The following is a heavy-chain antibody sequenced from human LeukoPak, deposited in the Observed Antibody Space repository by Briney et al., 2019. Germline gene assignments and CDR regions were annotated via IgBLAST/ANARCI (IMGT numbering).Heavy chain of an antibody. V-gene: IGHV3-23*01. D-gene: IGHD6-19*01. Sequence: GGSLRLSCAASGFTFSNYDMSWVRQAPGKGLEWVSGISASGDSTYYADSVKGRFTISRDNSKNTLYLQVSSLRAEDTAVYYCARLERQWLQADYWGQGTLVTVSS. CDR2: ISASGDST. CDR3: ARLERQWLQADY. J-gene: IGHJ4*02. CDR1: GFTFSNYD.